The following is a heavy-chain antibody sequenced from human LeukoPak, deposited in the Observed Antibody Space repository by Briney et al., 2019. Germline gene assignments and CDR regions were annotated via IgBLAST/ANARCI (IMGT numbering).Heavy chain of an antibody. J-gene: IGHJ5*02. D-gene: IGHD3/OR15-3a*01. CDR2: LHWSGTRP. Sequence: GGSLRLSCAASGFIFDDYDMAWVRQVPGKGLEWVSGLHWSGTRPTYADSAKGRFTISRDNAKKSLYLQMDSLRTEDTAFYHCARVVNADFWTGPHNNWFDPWGQGTLVTVSS. CDR1: GFIFDDYD. V-gene: IGHV3-20*01. CDR3: ARVVNADFWTGPHNNWFDP.